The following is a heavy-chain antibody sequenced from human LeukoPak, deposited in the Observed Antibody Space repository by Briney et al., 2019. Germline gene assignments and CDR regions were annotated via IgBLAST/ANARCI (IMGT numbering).Heavy chain of an antibody. CDR2: MNPNSGNT. V-gene: IGHV1-8*01. J-gene: IGHJ4*02. CDR1: GYTFTSYD. D-gene: IGHD6-13*01. CDR3: ARGQQHAETGLPFDY. Sequence: GASVKVSCKASGYTFTSYDINWVRQATGQGLEWMGWMNPNSGNTGYAQKLQGRVTMTTDTSTSTAYMELRSLRSDDTAVYYCARGQQHAETGLPFDYWGQGTLVTVSS.